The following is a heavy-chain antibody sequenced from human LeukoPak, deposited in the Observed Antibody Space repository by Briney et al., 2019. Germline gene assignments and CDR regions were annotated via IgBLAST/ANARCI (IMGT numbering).Heavy chain of an antibody. CDR3: ARSQSSSLIDY. D-gene: IGHD6-13*01. CDR1: GFTFSSYW. CDR2: IKPDESEK. J-gene: IGHJ4*02. V-gene: IGHV3-7*01. Sequence: GGSLRLSCAASGFTFSSYWMTWVRQAPGKGLEWVANIKPDESEKYYVDSVKGRFTVSRDNAKNSLYLQMNSLRAEDTAVYYCARSQSSSLIDYWGQGTLVTVSS.